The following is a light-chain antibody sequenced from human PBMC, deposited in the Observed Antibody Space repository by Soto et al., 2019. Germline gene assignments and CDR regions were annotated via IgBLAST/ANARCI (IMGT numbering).Light chain of an antibody. J-gene: IGLJ1*01. V-gene: IGLV2-8*01. CDR3: SSYAGSNLYV. CDR2: EVS. CDR1: SSDVGGYNY. Sequence: QSVLTQPPSASGSPGQSVTISCTGTSSDVGGYNYVSWYHQHPGKAPKLMIYEVSKRPSGVPDRFSGSKSGNTASLTVSGLRAENEADYYCSSYAGSNLYVFGNGT.